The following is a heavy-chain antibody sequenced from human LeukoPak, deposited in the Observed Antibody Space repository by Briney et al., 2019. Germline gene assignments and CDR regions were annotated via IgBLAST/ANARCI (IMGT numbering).Heavy chain of an antibody. V-gene: IGHV1-69*13. D-gene: IGHD5-18*01. CDR3: ARLSSDTAMVTRVVGYYYYGMDV. CDR1: GGTFSSYA. Sequence: SVKVSCKASGGTFSSYAISWVRQAPGQGLEWMGGIIPIFGTANYAQKFQGRVTITADESTSTAYMELSSLRSEDTAVYYCARLSSDTAMVTRVVGYYYYGMDVWGQGTTVTVSS. CDR2: IIPIFGTA. J-gene: IGHJ6*02.